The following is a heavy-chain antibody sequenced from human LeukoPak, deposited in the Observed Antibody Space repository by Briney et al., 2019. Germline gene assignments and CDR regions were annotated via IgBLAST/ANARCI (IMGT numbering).Heavy chain of an antibody. V-gene: IGHV3-23*01. CDR2: ISGSGGST. J-gene: IGHJ4*02. CDR1: GFTFSSYA. Sequence: GGSLRLSCAASGFTFSSYAMSWVRQAPGKGLEWVSAISGSGGSTYYADSVKGRFTISRDNSKNTLYLQMNSLRAEDTAVYYCARAWSHDSSGPGGWGQGTLVTVSS. D-gene: IGHD3-22*01. CDR3: ARAWSHDSSGPGG.